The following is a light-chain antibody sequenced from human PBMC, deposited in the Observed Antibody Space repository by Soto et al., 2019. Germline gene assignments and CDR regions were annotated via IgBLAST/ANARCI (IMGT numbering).Light chain of an antibody. J-gene: IGKJ2*01. Sequence: DIVMTQSPDSLAVSLGERATINCKSSQSVLYSSNNKNYLAWYQQKPGQPPKLLISWASTRESGVPDRLGGSGSGTEFHLAIRGLQAEDVAVYCCQKYYRTPPMYPFGQGTHLEIK. CDR2: WAS. CDR1: QSVLYSSNNKNY. CDR3: QKYYRTPPMYP. V-gene: IGKV4-1*01.